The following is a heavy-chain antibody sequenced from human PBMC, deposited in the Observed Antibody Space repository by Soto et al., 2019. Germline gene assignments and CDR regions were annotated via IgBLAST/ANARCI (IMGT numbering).Heavy chain of an antibody. CDR3: AWAGWGALVWGGWFDP. J-gene: IGHJ5*02. CDR2: IWYDGSNK. Sequence: QVQLVESGGGVVQPGRSLRLSCAASGFTFSSYGMHWVRQAPGKGLEWVAVIWYDGSNKYYADCVKGRFTISRDNSRIRLSLSGIGLRAADTAVSYCAWAGWGALVWGGWFDPWGQGTLVTVSS. D-gene: IGHD3-16*01. V-gene: IGHV3-33*01. CDR1: GFTFSSYG.